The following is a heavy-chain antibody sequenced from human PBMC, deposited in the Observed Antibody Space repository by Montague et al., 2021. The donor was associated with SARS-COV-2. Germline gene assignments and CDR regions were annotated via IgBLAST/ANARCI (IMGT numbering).Heavy chain of an antibody. J-gene: IGHJ6*02. Sequence: SLRLSFAASGFTFSSISMNWVRQAPGKRLEWVSSISSESAYIVYAESVRGRFTISRDNAQNLLYLQMNSLRAEDTAVYYCARFETSKFYSSGMGVWGQGTTVTVSS. CDR1: GFTFSSIS. D-gene: IGHD2-15*01. CDR2: ISSESAYI. V-gene: IGHV3-21*01. CDR3: ARFETSKFYSSGMGV.